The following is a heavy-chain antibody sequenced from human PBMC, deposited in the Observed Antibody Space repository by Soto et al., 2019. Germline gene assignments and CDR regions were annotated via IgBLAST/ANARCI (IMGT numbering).Heavy chain of an antibody. Sequence: QITLKESGPTLVKPTQTLTLTCTFSGFSLSTSAEGVGWIRQPPGKALEWLALIYWDVDERYSPSLKSRLTITKDPSKNQVVLTMTNMDPADTATYSCAHGSCTSADCYPNPYLDYWGQGILVTVSS. CDR1: GFSLSTSAEG. V-gene: IGHV2-5*02. D-gene: IGHD2-2*01. CDR3: AHGSCTSADCYPNPYLDY. J-gene: IGHJ4*02. CDR2: IYWDVDE.